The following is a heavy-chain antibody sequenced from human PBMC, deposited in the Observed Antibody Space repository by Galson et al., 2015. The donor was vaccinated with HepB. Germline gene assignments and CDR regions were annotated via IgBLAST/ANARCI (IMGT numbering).Heavy chain of an antibody. Sequence: SVKVSCKASGYTFTGYYMHWVRQTPGQGLEWMGWINPNSGGTNSAQKFQDRVTMTRDTSISTAYMELSRLRFDDTAVYYCARALIEYSSSQSGFDPWGQGTLVTVSS. D-gene: IGHD6-6*01. CDR2: INPNSGGT. CDR1: GYTFTGYY. V-gene: IGHV1-2*02. J-gene: IGHJ5*02. CDR3: ARALIEYSSSQSGFDP.